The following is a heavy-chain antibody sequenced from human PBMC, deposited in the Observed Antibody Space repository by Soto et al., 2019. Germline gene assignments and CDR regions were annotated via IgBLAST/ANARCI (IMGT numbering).Heavy chain of an antibody. CDR2: IYYSGST. D-gene: IGHD2-2*01. CDR1: GGSISSYY. V-gene: IGHV4-59*08. J-gene: IGHJ4*02. CDR3: ATRHMDCSSTSCYAYPFDY. Sequence: QVQLQESGPGLVKPSETLSLTCTVSGGSISSYYWSWIRQPPGKGLEWIGYIYYSGSTNYNPSLKSRGTISVDTSKNQFSLKLSSVTAADTAVYYCATRHMDCSSTSCYAYPFDYWGQGTLVTVSS.